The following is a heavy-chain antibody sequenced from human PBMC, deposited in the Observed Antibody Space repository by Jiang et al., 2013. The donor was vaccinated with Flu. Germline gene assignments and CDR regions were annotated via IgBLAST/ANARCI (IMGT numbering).Heavy chain of an antibody. Sequence: HWVRQAPGQGLEWMGWINLNGGGTNFAQKFQGMVTMTRDTSINTAYMELSRLRSDDTAVYFCARDKGTGWSPIDFWGQGTLVTVSS. J-gene: IGHJ4*02. D-gene: IGHD6-19*01. V-gene: IGHV1-2*02. CDR2: INLNGGGT. CDR3: ARDKGTGWSPIDF.